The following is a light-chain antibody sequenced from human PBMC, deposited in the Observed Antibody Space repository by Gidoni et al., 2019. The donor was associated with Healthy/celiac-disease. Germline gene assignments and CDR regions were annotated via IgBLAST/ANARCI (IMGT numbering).Light chain of an antibody. CDR3: QSYDSSLSGWV. J-gene: IGLJ3*02. Sequence: QSFLTQPPSVSAAPWQRVTISCTGSSSNIGAGYDVHWYQQHPGTAPKLLIYGNSNRPSGVPDRFSGSKSGTSASLAITGLQAEDEADYYCQSYDSSLSGWVFGGGTKLTVL. CDR1: SSNIGAGYD. CDR2: GNS. V-gene: IGLV1-40*01.